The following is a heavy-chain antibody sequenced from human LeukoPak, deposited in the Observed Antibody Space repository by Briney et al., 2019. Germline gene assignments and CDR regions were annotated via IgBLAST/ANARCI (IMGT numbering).Heavy chain of an antibody. V-gene: IGHV1-46*01. CDR3: ARDGSGSYSIYYYGMDV. CDR2: INPSGGST. J-gene: IGHJ6*02. Sequence: GASVKVSCKASGYTFTSYYMHWVRQAPGQGLEWMGIINPSGGSTSYAQKFQGRVTMTRDTSTGTVYMELSSLRSEDTAVYYCARDGSGSYSIYYYGMDVWGQGTTVTVSS. CDR1: GYTFTSYY. D-gene: IGHD3-10*01.